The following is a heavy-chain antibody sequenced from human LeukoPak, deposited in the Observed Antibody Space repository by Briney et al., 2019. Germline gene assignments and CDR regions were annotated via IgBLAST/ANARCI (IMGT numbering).Heavy chain of an antibody. Sequence: PSETLSLTCTVSGGSISSGDYYWSWIRQPPGKGLEWIGYIYYSGSTYYNPSLKSRVAISVDTSKNQFSLRLSSVTAADTAVYYCARDLIVGATAFDIWGQGTMATVSS. D-gene: IGHD1-26*01. V-gene: IGHV4-30-4*01. CDR1: GGSISSGDYY. J-gene: IGHJ3*02. CDR2: IYYSGST. CDR3: ARDLIVGATAFDI.